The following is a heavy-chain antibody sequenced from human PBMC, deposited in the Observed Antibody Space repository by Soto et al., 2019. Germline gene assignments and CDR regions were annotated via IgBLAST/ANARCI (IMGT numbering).Heavy chain of an antibody. J-gene: IGHJ3*02. CDR3: ARVGYGYFDWLPDI. V-gene: IGHV1-8*01. D-gene: IGHD3-9*01. CDR2: MNHNSGNT. CDR1: GYTFTSYD. Sequence: QVKLVQSGAEVKKPGASVKVACKASGYTFTSYDINWVRQATGQGLEWVGWMNHNSGNTGYAQKFQGRVTMTKNTSISTAYMELSSLRSEDTAVYYCARVGYGYFDWLPDIWGQGTMVTVSS.